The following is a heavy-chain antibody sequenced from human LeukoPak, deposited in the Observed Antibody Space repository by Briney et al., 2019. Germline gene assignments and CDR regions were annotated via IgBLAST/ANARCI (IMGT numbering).Heavy chain of an antibody. J-gene: IGHJ5*02. D-gene: IGHD6-13*01. V-gene: IGHV4-4*07. Sequence: SETLSLTCTVSGGSISSYYWSWIRQPAGKGLEWIGRIYTSGSTNYNPSLKSRVTISVDTSKNQFSLKLSSVTAADTAVYYCARESAAAGINWFDPWGQGTLVTVSS. CDR2: IYTSGST. CDR3: ARESAAAGINWFDP. CDR1: GGSISSYY.